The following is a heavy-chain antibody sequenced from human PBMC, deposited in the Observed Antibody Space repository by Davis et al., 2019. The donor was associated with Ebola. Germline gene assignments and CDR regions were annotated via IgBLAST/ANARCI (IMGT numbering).Heavy chain of an antibody. D-gene: IGHD3-3*01. J-gene: IGHJ6*02. CDR3: ARVLRSSYGMDV. Sequence: SVKVSCKASGGTFSSYAISWVRQAPGQGLEWMGRIIPILGIANYAQKFQGRVTITADKSTSTAYMELSSLRSEDTAVYYCARVLRSSYGMDVWGQGTLVTVSS. CDR2: IIPILGIA. V-gene: IGHV1-69*04. CDR1: GGTFSSYA.